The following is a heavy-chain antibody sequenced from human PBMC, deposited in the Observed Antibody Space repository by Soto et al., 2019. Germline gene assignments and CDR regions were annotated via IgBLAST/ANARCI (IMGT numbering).Heavy chain of an antibody. D-gene: IGHD3-9*01. V-gene: IGHV3-33*01. CDR1: GFTFSSYG. Sequence: GGSLRLSCAASGFTFSSYGMHWVRQAPGKGLEWVAVIWYDGSNKYYADSVKGRFTISRDNSKNTLYLQMNSLRAEDTAVYYCARDQTYYDILTGGTGMDVWGQGTTVTVSS. J-gene: IGHJ6*02. CDR3: ARDQTYYDILTGGTGMDV. CDR2: IWYDGSNK.